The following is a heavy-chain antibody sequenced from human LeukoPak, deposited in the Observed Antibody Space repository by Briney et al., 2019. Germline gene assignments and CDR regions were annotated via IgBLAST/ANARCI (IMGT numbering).Heavy chain of an antibody. CDR1: GFTFSSYA. D-gene: IGHD6-19*01. CDR2: ISYDGSNK. CDR3: VRDRGSGRYLGFFDC. V-gene: IGHV3-30-3*01. Sequence: GRSLRLSCAASGFTFSSYAMHWVRQAPGKGLEWVAVISYDGSNKYYADSVKGRFTISRDNAKNSVYLQMNSLRAEDTAMYYCVRDRGSGRYLGFFDCWGQGTLVTVSS. J-gene: IGHJ4*02.